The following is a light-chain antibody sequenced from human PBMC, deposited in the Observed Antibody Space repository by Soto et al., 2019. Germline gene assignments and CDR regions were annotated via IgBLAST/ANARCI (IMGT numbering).Light chain of an antibody. Sequence: EIVMTQSPATLSVYPGERATLSCRASQSISSNLAWYQQKPGQAPRLLISAASTRATGVPARFSGSGSGTEFTLTISSLQSEDCAAYYCQQYNDWPTWTFGQGTKVEIK. CDR2: AAS. J-gene: IGKJ1*01. CDR1: QSISSN. CDR3: QQYNDWPTWT. V-gene: IGKV3-15*01.